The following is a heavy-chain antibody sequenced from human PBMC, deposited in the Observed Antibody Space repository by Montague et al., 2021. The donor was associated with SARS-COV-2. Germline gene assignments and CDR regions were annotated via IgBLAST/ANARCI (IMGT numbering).Heavy chain of an antibody. D-gene: IGHD3-9*01. J-gene: IGHJ6*02. V-gene: IGHV4-34*01. CDR2: INHSEST. CDR3: ARGKGYFDWLGKYFYYAVDV. Sequence: SETLSLTCAVSGASFSDFYLTWFRRPPGKGLEWIGEINHSESTNYNPSLKSRLKISGGRSKNQLSLNLYSVTAADTAVYYCARGKGYFDWLGKYFYYAVDVWGQGTTVTVSS. CDR1: GASFSDFY.